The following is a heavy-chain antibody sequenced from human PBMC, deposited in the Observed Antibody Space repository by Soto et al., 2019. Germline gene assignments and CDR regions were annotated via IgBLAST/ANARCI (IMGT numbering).Heavy chain of an antibody. CDR3: ARGRYGDY. CDR2: ISAHIGNT. CDR1: GYAFTTYG. J-gene: IGHJ4*02. V-gene: IGHV1-18*01. D-gene: IGHD1-1*01. Sequence: QVHLVQSGAEVKKPGASVKVSCKGSGYAFTTYGITWVRQAPGQGLEWMGWISAHIGNTNYAQQLQGIVTVTRDTSTSPAYMELRSLRSDDTAVYYCARGRYGDYWGQGALVTVSS.